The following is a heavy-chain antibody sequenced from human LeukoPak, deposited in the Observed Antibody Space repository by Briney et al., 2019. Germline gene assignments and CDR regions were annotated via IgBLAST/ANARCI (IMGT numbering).Heavy chain of an antibody. D-gene: IGHD5-24*01. CDR1: GGSCDDYY. Sequence: SETLSLTCDVSGGSCDDYYCSWIRQPPGRGLEWIGEIHPHGIFYYNSSLMSRVTISIDTSKSQFSLRLTSVTAADTAFYYCARGRDRSKAGDLWGQGILVTVSS. J-gene: IGHJ5*02. CDR2: IHPHGIF. CDR3: ARGRDRSKAGDL. V-gene: IGHV4-34*01.